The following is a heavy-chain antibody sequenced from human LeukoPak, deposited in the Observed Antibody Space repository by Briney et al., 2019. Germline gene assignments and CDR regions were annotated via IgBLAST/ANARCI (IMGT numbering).Heavy chain of an antibody. CDR2: ISYDGSNK. D-gene: IGHD6-19*01. CDR3: AKSGYSSGWYFEDSFDY. CDR1: GFTFSSYA. J-gene: IGHJ4*02. V-gene: IGHV3-30-3*02. Sequence: GGSLRLSCAASGFTFSSYAMHWVRQAPGKGLEWVAVISYDGSNKYYADSVKGRFTISRDNSKNTLYLQMNSLRAEDTAVYYCAKSGYSSGWYFEDSFDYWGQGTLVTVSS.